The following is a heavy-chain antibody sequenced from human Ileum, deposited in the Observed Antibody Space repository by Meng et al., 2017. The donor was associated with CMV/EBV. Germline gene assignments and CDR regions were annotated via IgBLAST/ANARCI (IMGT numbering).Heavy chain of an antibody. CDR1: GGSFSGYY. Sequence: TLALPCAVYGGSFSGYYWSWIRQPPGKGLEWIGEINHSGSTNYNPSLKSRVTISVDTSKNQFSLKLSSMTAADTAVYYCARGPNWFDPWGQGTLVTVSS. V-gene: IGHV4-34*01. J-gene: IGHJ5*02. CDR2: INHSGST. CDR3: ARGPNWFDP.